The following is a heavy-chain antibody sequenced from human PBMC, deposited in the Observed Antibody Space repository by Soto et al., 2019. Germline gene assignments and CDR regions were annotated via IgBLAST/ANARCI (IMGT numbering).Heavy chain of an antibody. CDR2: INYSGRYM. Sequence: GGSLRLSCATSGFSFSSSDMTWVRQAPEKGLEYVSSINYSGRYMFYAGSLRGRFTVSRDNAKNSLYLQMNSLRAEDTAVYYCGRKGSTDSTGYDYLDYWHQRTLVTVSS. D-gene: IGHD3-22*01. V-gene: IGHV3-21*06. CDR1: GFSFSSSD. CDR3: GRKGSTDSTGYDYLDY. J-gene: IGHJ4*02.